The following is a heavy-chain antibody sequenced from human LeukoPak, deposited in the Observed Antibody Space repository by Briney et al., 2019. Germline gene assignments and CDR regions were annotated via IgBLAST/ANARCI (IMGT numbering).Heavy chain of an antibody. V-gene: IGHV3-33*01. D-gene: IGHD5-24*01. CDR1: GFIFSNHG. Sequence: GGSLRLSCAASGFIFSNHGMHWVRQAPGKRLEWVAVIWDDGNNKRYANSVNGRFTISRDNSENTLYLQMNGLTAEDTAMYYCTRVGYIDEGIDYWGQGTLVTVSS. CDR3: TRVGYIDEGIDY. CDR2: IWDDGNNK. J-gene: IGHJ4*02.